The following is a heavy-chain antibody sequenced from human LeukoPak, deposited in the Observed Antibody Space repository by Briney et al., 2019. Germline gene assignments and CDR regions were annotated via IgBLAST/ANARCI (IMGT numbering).Heavy chain of an antibody. J-gene: IGHJ5*02. CDR1: GDSITNSY. CDR2: IHHRVGT. Sequence: SETLSLTCTVSGDSITNSYWSWLRQPPGKRLEWLGYIHHRVGTKDNPSLQRRVTISLDSSKKQFSLTLSSVNTADSAVYYCARGHYDSSGYSNPFDPWGPGTLLTVST. D-gene: IGHD3-22*01. V-gene: IGHV4-59*01. CDR3: ARGHYDSSGYSNPFDP.